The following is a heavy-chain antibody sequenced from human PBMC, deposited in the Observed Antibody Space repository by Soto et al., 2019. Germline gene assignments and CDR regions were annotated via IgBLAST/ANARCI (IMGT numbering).Heavy chain of an antibody. Sequence: SLRLSCAASGFTFSSYGMHWVRQAPGKGLEWVAVIWYDGSNKYYADSVKGRFTISRDNSKNTLYLQMNSLRAEDTAVYYCARDGLGHYYDSSGYFSPWGQGTLVTVSS. CDR3: ARDGLGHYYDSSGYFSP. J-gene: IGHJ5*02. CDR2: IWYDGSNK. CDR1: GFTFSSYG. D-gene: IGHD3-22*01. V-gene: IGHV3-33*01.